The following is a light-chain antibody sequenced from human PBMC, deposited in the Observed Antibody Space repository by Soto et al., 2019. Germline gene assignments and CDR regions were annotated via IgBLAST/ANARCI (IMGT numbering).Light chain of an antibody. CDR3: SSFTSTYTVL. J-gene: IGLJ2*01. Sequence: QSALTQPASVSGSPGQSITISCTGTSSDVGGYNYVSWYQQHPGKAPKLMIYNVSNRPSGVSNHFSGSKSGNTASLTISGLQAEDEGHYYCSSFTSTYTVLFGGGTKVTVL. V-gene: IGLV2-14*01. CDR2: NVS. CDR1: SSDVGGYNY.